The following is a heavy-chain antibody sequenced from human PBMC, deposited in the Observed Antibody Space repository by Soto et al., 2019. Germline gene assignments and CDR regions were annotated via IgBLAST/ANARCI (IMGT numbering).Heavy chain of an antibody. J-gene: IGHJ6*02. CDR1: GFTFSIYA. CDR2: ISGSGGST. D-gene: IGHD3-3*01. Sequence: EVQLLESGGGLVQPGGSLRLSCAASGFTFSIYAMSWVRQAPGKGLEWVSAISGSGGSTYYADSVKGRLNISRDNPKNTMYMQMSSIRAEDKAVYYCAKDGYYDFWSGYTYYYYGMEVWGQGTTVTVS. CDR3: AKDGYYDFWSGYTYYYYGMEV. V-gene: IGHV3-23*01.